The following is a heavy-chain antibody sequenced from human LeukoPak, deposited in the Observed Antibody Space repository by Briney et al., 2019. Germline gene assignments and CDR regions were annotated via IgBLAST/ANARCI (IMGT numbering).Heavy chain of an antibody. D-gene: IGHD6-19*01. CDR3: ARKGSSGWFDY. CDR1: GGSISTCY. V-gene: IGHV4-4*07. CDR2: IYASGST. Sequence: SETLSLTCSVSGGSISTCYWNWIRQPAGKGLEWIGRIYASGSTTYNPSLKSRVSMSVDTSKNQFSLRLTSVTAADTAVYYCARKGSSGWFDYWGQGTLVTVSS. J-gene: IGHJ4*02.